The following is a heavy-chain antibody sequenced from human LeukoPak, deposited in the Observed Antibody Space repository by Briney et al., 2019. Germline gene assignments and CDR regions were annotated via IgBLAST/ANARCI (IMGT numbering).Heavy chain of an antibody. CDR3: VKSGTWADFDS. CDR2: ISNKGGST. CDR1: GFTFSSYG. J-gene: IGHJ4*02. Sequence: GGSLRPSCSASGFTFSSYGMHWVRQAPGKGLEYVSGISNKGGSTYYADSVKGRFTISRDNSKNTLHLQMSSLRADDTAVYYCVKSGTWADFDSWGQGTLVTVSS. D-gene: IGHD1-26*01. V-gene: IGHV3-64D*09.